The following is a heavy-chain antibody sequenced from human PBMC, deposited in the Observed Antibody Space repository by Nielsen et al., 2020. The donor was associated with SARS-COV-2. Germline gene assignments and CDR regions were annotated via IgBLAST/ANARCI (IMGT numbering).Heavy chain of an antibody. CDR2: VGTAGDT. CDR1: QFTVSSND. CDR3: ARDWSRAFDV. Sequence: GGSLRLSCAGSQFTVSSNDMHWVRQATGKGLEWVSAVGTAGDTYYPGSVKGRFTISRENAKNSLYLQMNSLRAGDTAVYYCARDWSRAFDVWGQGTMVTVSS. J-gene: IGHJ3*01. V-gene: IGHV3-13*01.